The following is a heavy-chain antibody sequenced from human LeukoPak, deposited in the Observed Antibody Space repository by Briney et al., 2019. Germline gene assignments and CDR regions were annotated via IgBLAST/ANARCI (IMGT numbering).Heavy chain of an antibody. CDR1: GFTFSTYS. V-gene: IGHV3-48*02. Sequence: GGSLRLSCAASGFTFSTYSMNRVRQAPGKGLEWVSYIRGSGSPIYYADSVKGRFTISRDNAKNSLYLQMNSLRDEDTAVYYCVRDPEALDYWGQGTPVTVSS. CDR3: VRDPEALDY. CDR2: IRGSGSPI. J-gene: IGHJ4*02.